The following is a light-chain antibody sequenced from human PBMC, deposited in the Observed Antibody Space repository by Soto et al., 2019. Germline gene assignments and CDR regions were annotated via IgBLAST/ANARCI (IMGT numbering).Light chain of an antibody. Sequence: DIQMTQSPSTLSGSVGGRVTITCRASQTISSWLAWYQQKPGKAPKLLIYKASTLKSGVPSRFSRSGSGPEFPLTISRLQPDDFATYYCQHYNSYSEAFGQGTKVDI. V-gene: IGKV1-5*03. J-gene: IGKJ1*01. CDR1: QTISSW. CDR2: KAS. CDR3: QHYNSYSEA.